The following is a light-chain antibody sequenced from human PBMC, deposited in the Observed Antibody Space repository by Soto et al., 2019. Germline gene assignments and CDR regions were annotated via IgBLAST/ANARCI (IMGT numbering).Light chain of an antibody. CDR3: QQYDTSPPLT. CDR1: QSVNSNY. J-gene: IGKJ4*01. Sequence: EIVLTQSPGTLPLSPGDRATLSCRASQSVNSNYLAWYQQKPGQAPRLLLYGASSRAIGIPDRFSGSGSGTDFTLTISILEPEDFAVYYCQQYDTSPPLTSGGGTKVEIK. V-gene: IGKV3-20*01. CDR2: GAS.